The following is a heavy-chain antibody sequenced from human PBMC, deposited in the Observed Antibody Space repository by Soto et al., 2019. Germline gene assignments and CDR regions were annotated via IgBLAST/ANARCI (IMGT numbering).Heavy chain of an antibody. Sequence: SETLSLTCTVSGGSISSYYWSWIRQPPGKGLEWIGYIYYSGSTNYNPSLKSRVTISVDTSKNQFSLKLSSVTAADTAVYYCARDSLGNSYYYYGMDVWGQGTTVTVSS. CDR2: IYYSGST. J-gene: IGHJ6*02. D-gene: IGHD4-4*01. CDR1: GGSISSYY. V-gene: IGHV4-59*12. CDR3: ARDSLGNSYYYYGMDV.